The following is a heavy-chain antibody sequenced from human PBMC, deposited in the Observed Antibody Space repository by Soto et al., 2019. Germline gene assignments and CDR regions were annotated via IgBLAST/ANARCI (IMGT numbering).Heavy chain of an antibody. J-gene: IGHJ4*02. D-gene: IGHD6-19*01. CDR3: ARQSSGWYLFYFDY. CDR1: GGSISSSRYY. CDR2: IYYSGST. Sequence: QLQLQESGPGLVKPSETLSLTCAVSGGSISSSRYYWDWIRQPPGKGLEWIGSIYYSGSTYYNPSLKSRVTISVDTSKNQFSLQLSSVTAADTAVYYCARQSSGWYLFYFDYWGQGTLVTVSS. V-gene: IGHV4-39*01.